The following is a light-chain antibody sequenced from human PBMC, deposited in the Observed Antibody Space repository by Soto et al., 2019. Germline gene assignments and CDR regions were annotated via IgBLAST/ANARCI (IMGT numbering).Light chain of an antibody. CDR1: SSDVGGYNY. CDR3: CSYAGSPRYV. CDR2: DVS. Sequence: QSVLTQPRSVSGSPGQSVTISCTGTSSDVGGYNYVSWYQQHPGKAPKVMIYDVSERPSGVPDRFSGSESGNTASLTISGLQAEDEADYYCCSYAGSPRYVLGTGTKLTVL. V-gene: IGLV2-11*01. J-gene: IGLJ1*01.